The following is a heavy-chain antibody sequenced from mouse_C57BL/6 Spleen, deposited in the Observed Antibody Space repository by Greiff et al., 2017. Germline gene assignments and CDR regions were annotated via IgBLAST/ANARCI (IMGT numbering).Heavy chain of an antibody. J-gene: IGHJ3*01. CDR2: IYPGSGST. V-gene: IGHV1-55*01. Sequence: QVQLQQPGAELVKPGASVKMSCKASGYTFTSYWITWVKQRPGQGLEWIGDIYPGSGSTTYNEKFKSKATLTVDTSSSTAYLQRSILTSEDSAVYYCARYYDGYPAYWGQGTLVTVSA. CDR1: GYTFTSYW. D-gene: IGHD2-3*01. CDR3: ARYYDGYPAY.